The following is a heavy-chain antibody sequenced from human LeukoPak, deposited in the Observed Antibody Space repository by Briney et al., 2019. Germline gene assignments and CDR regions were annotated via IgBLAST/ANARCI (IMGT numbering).Heavy chain of an antibody. CDR1: GGTFSSYA. J-gene: IGHJ5*02. D-gene: IGHD3-22*01. Sequence: GASVKVSCKASGGTFSSYAINWVRQATGQGLEWMGWINPNSANTRHAQKFQGRVTMTRNTSISTAYMELSSLRSEDTAVYYCASRNYYDSSGYYYVSWFDPWGQGTLVTVSS. CDR2: INPNSANT. CDR3: ASRNYYDSSGYYYVSWFDP. V-gene: IGHV1-8*02.